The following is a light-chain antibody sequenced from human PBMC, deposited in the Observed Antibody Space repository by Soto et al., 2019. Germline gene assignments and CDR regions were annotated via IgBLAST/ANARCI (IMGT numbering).Light chain of an antibody. CDR3: QSYDSSLSGSYV. V-gene: IGLV1-40*01. J-gene: IGLJ1*01. CDR2: NNN. CDR1: SSNIGAGYD. Sequence: QSVLTQPPSVSGAPGQRVTISCTGGSSNIGAGYDVHWYQRLPGTAPKVLIYNNNNRPSGVPDRFSGSKSGTSASLAITGLQAEDEADYYCQSYDSSLSGSYVFGTGTKLTVL.